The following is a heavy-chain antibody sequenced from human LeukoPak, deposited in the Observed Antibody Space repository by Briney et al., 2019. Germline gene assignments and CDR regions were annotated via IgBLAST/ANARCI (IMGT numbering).Heavy chain of an antibody. J-gene: IGHJ4*02. V-gene: IGHV1-3*03. CDR2: INAGNGNT. CDR3: ARDSSVAASGDY. Sequence: ASVKVSCKASGYTFTSYAMHWVRQAPGQRLEWMGWINAGNGNTKYSQEFQGRVTITRDTSASTAYMELSSLRSEDMAVYYCARDSSVAASGDYWGQGTLVTVSS. CDR1: GYTFTSYA. D-gene: IGHD6-25*01.